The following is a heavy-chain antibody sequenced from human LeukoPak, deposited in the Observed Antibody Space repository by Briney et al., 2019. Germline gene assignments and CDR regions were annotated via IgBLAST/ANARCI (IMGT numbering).Heavy chain of an antibody. CDR3: AREGLTIFGVVRSKYFDY. D-gene: IGHD3-3*01. Sequence: GGSLRLSCAASGFTFRSYGMHWVRQAPGKGLEWVAVIWYDGSNKYYADSVKGRFTISRDNSKNTLYLQMNSLRAEDTAVYYCAREGLTIFGVVRSKYFDYWGQGTLVTVSS. V-gene: IGHV3-33*01. CDR2: IWYDGSNK. J-gene: IGHJ4*02. CDR1: GFTFRSYG.